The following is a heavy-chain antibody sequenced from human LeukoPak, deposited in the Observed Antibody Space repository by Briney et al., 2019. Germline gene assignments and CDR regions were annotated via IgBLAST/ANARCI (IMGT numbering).Heavy chain of an antibody. CDR2: IIPSFSTA. J-gene: IGHJ1*01. CDR1: GGTFSRYYA. V-gene: IGHV1-69*05. CDR3: ARIAAAGTDTEYFQH. Sequence: ASVKVSCKASGGTFSRYYAISWVRQAPGQGLEWVGGIIPSFSTANYAQKFQGRVTITTDESTSTAYMELSSLRSEDTAVYYCARIAAAGTDTEYFQHWGQGTLVTVSS. D-gene: IGHD6-13*01.